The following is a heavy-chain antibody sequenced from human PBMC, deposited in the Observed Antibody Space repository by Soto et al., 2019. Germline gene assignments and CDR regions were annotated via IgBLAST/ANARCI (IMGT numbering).Heavy chain of an antibody. V-gene: IGHV3-33*01. Sequence: QVHLLESGGGVAQPGRSLRLSCAASGSIFTGYGMHWVRQAPGKGLEWVAVIWFDGSNKYYADSVKGRFTISRDNSKNMLYLQMNSLRVEDTAVYYCARDGIGGTPFRGYLDYWCQGTLVTVSS. J-gene: IGHJ4*02. CDR2: IWFDGSNK. D-gene: IGHD1-1*01. CDR3: ARDGIGGTPFRGYLDY. CDR1: GSIFTGYG.